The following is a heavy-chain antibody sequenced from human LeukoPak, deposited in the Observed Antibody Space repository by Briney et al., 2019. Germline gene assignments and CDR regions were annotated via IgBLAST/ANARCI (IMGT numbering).Heavy chain of an antibody. Sequence: GGSLRLSCAASGFTFSSYAMSWVRQAPGKGLEWVSAISGSGGSTYYADSVKGRFTISRGNSKNTLYLQMNSLRAEDTAVYYCAKDLRGDYYDSWFDPWGQGTLVTVSS. CDR3: AKDLRGDYYDSWFDP. CDR2: ISGSGGST. CDR1: GFTFSSYA. J-gene: IGHJ5*02. V-gene: IGHV3-23*01. D-gene: IGHD3-22*01.